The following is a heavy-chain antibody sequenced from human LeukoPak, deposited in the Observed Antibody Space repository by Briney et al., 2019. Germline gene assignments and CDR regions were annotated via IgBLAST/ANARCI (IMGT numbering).Heavy chain of an antibody. CDR2: INPNSGGT. CDR3: ARASQDYYDSSDRGYFDH. CDR1: GYTFTGYY. Sequence: ASVKVSCKASGYTFTGYYMHWVRQAPGQGLEWMGRINPNSGGTNYAQKFQGRVTMTRDRSISTVYMELSSLRSDDTAVYYCARASQDYYDSSDRGYFDHWGQGTLVTVSS. V-gene: IGHV1-2*06. D-gene: IGHD3-22*01. J-gene: IGHJ4*02.